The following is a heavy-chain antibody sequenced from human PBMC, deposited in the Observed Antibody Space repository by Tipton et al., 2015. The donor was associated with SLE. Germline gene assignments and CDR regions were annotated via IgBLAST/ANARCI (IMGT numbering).Heavy chain of an antibody. D-gene: IGHD5-12*01. V-gene: IGHV4-59*11. CDR2: IYYRGTT. CDR1: GDSISSLY. J-gene: IGHJ4*02. Sequence: LRLSCTVSGDSISSLYWSWIRQPPGKGLEWLGYIYYRGTTRYNPSPKSRFIISVATSKNQFFLKLNSVTPAGAAMYYWARGGSGYGRFDNWGQGTLVTVSS. CDR3: ARGGSGYGRFDN.